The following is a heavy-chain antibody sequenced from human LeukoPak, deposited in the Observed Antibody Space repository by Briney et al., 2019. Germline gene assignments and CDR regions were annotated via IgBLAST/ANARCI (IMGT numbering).Heavy chain of an antibody. J-gene: IGHJ3*02. V-gene: IGHV6-1*01. CDR2: TYYRSKWYN. D-gene: IGHD6-13*01. CDR1: GDSVSSNSGA. CDR3: AKTGIPAASGVAGVFDI. Sequence: SQTLSLTCAVSGDSVSSNSGAWNWIRQSPSRGLEWLGRTYYRSKWYNDYAVSVKSRITINPDTSKNQFSLQLNSVTPEDTAVYYCAKTGIPAASGVAGVFDIWGQGTMVTVSS.